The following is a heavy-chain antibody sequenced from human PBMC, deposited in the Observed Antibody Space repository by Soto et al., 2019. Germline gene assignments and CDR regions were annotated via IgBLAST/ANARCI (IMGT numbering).Heavy chain of an antibody. CDR3: AKEGWIQLRGPRAFDI. V-gene: IGHV3-30*18. CDR1: GFTFSSYG. Sequence: GGSLRLSCAASGFTFSSYGMHWVRQAPGKGLEWVAVISYDGSNKYYADSVKGRFTISRDNSKNTLYLQMNSLRAEDTAVYYCAKEGWIQLRGPRAFDIWGQGTMVTVSS. D-gene: IGHD5-18*01. J-gene: IGHJ3*02. CDR2: ISYDGSNK.